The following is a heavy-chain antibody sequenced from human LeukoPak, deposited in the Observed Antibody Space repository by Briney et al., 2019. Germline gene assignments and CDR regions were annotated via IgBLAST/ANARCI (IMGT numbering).Heavy chain of an antibody. CDR2: IYSGDGT. CDR3: AKDSVRKTIVGPTTRGVNDY. CDR1: GFTVSSNY. Sequence: GGSLRLSCAASGFTVSSNYMSWVRQAPGKGLEWVSVIYSGDGTYYADSVKGRFTISRDNSKNTLYLQMNSLRPEDTAVYYCAKDSVRKTIVGPTTRGVNDYWGQGTLVTVSS. V-gene: IGHV3-66*01. D-gene: IGHD1-26*01. J-gene: IGHJ4*02.